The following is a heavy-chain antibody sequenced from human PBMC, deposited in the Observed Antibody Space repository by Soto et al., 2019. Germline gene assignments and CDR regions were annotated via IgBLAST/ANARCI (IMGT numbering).Heavy chain of an antibody. D-gene: IGHD6-19*01. CDR2: ISYDGSNK. Sequence: QVQLVESGGGVVQPGRSLRLSCAASGFTFSSYAMHWVRQAPGKGLEWVAVISYDGSNKYYADSVKGRFTISRDNSKNTLYLQMNSLRAEDTAVYYCARDRGIAVAGTFDYWGQGTLVTVSS. J-gene: IGHJ4*02. V-gene: IGHV3-30-3*01. CDR1: GFTFSSYA. CDR3: ARDRGIAVAGTFDY.